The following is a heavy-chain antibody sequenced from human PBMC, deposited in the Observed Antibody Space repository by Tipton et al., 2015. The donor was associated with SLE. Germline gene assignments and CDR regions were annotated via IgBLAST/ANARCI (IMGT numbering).Heavy chain of an antibody. CDR3: ARGPGRVSFFGVVFWSAFDI. CDR2: INHSGTT. CDR1: GVSFSGYY. Sequence: LRLSCAVYGVSFSGYYWSWIRQPPGKGPEWIGEINHSGTTNYNPSLKSRVTISVDTSKNQFSLKVTSVTAADTAVYFCARGPGRVSFFGVVFWSAFDIWGQGTMVTVSS. D-gene: IGHD3-3*02. V-gene: IGHV4-34*01. J-gene: IGHJ3*02.